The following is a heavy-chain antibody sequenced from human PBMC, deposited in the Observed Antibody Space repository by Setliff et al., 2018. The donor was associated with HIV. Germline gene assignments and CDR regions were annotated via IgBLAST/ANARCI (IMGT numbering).Heavy chain of an antibody. CDR1: GSTFTSYG. V-gene: IGHV1-18*04. CDR2: TYLGAT. Sequence: ASVKVSCQTSGSTFTSYGMNWIRQAPGQGLEWMGWTYLGATNYAQRFRDRFTVTTDTSTSTAYMELRGLSPDDTALYFCATGGGQSFDYWGQGTLVTVSS. D-gene: IGHD1-26*01. J-gene: IGHJ4*02. CDR3: ATGGGQSFDY.